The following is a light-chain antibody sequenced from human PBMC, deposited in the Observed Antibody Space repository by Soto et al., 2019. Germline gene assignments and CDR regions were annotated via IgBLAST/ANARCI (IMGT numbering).Light chain of an antibody. CDR3: QSEKNT. V-gene: IGKV3-20*01. J-gene: IGKJ5*01. CDR2: GAS. Sequence: EIVLTQSPGTLPLSPGERATLSCRASQSVSTSYLAWYQQKPGQAPRLLIYGASTRATGIPDRFSGSGSGTDFTLTINRLEPEDFAVYYCQSEKNTFGQGTRLEIK. CDR1: QSVSTSY.